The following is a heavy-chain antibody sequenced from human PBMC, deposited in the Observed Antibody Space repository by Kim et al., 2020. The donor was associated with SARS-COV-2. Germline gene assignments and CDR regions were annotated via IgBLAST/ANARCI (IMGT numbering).Heavy chain of an antibody. D-gene: IGHD3-10*01. J-gene: IGHJ5*02. Sequence: KGRFTISRDNPKNTLYLQMNSLRAEDTAVYYCARENQLLWFGEDTNWFDPWGQGTLVTVSS. CDR3: ARENQLLWFGEDTNWFDP. V-gene: IGHV3-74*01.